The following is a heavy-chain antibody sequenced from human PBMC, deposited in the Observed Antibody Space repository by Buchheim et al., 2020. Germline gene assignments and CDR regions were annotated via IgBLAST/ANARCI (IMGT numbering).Heavy chain of an antibody. Sequence: QVQLQQWGAGLLKPSETLSLTCAVYGGSFSGYYWSWIRQPPGKGLEWIGEINHSGSTNYNPSLKSRVTISVDTSKNQFSLKLGSVTAADTAVYYCARVLSGLGIAAAGTSYYYYYGMDVWGQGTT. J-gene: IGHJ6*02. V-gene: IGHV4-34*01. CDR1: GGSFSGYY. CDR2: INHSGST. CDR3: ARVLSGLGIAAAGTSYYYYYGMDV. D-gene: IGHD6-13*01.